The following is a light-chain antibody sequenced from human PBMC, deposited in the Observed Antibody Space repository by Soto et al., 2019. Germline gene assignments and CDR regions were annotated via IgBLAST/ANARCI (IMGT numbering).Light chain of an antibody. CDR3: QQYNNWPPYT. J-gene: IGKJ2*01. V-gene: IGKV3-15*01. CDR2: GAS. CDR1: QSVSST. Sequence: ELVMTQSQATLSVSPGERATLSCRASQSVSSTLAWYQQQPGQAPRLLIYGASTRATGIPARFSGSGSGTEFTLTISSLQSEDFAVYYCQQYNNWPPYTFGQGTKLEIK.